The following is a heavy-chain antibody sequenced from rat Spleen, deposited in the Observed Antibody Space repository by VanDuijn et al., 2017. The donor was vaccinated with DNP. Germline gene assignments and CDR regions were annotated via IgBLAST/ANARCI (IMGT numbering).Heavy chain of an antibody. Sequence: EVQLQESGPGLVKPSQSLSLTCSVTGYSITSNHKWSWIRKFPGNELEWMGYINNAGTTDYNPFLKSRISITTDTSKNQFFLQVNSVATEDTATYYCAIQLGVFDYWGQGVMVTVSS. CDR1: GYSITSNHK. J-gene: IGHJ2*01. D-gene: IGHD5-1*01. CDR2: INNAGTT. V-gene: IGHV3-3*01. CDR3: AIQLGVFDY.